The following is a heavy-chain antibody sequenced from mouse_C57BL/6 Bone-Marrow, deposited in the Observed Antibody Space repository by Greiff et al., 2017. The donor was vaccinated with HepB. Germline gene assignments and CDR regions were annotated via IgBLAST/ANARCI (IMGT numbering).Heavy chain of an antibody. D-gene: IGHD1-1*01. CDR3: ARGPFHYYGSGGFAY. J-gene: IGHJ3*01. CDR2: IHPNSGST. Sequence: QVQLQQPGAELVKPGASVKLSCKASGYTFTSYWMHWVKQRPGQGLEWIGMIHPNSGSTNYNEKFKSKATLTVDKSSSTAYMQLSSLTSEGSAVYYCARGPFHYYGSGGFAYWGQGTLVTVSA. CDR1: GYTFTSYW. V-gene: IGHV1-64*01.